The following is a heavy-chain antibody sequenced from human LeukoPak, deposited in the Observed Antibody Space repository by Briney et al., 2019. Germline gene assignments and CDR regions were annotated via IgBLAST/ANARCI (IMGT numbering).Heavy chain of an antibody. CDR1: GGSISSSSYY. V-gene: IGHV4-39*01. D-gene: IGHD3-10*01. CDR2: IYYSGST. Sequence: SETLSLTCTVSGGSISSSSYYWGWIRQPPGKGLEWIGSIYYSGSTYYNPSLKSRVTISVDTSKNQFSLKLSSVTAADTAVYYCARQPTSYGSGRGWFDPWGQGTLVTVSP. J-gene: IGHJ5*02. CDR3: ARQPTSYGSGRGWFDP.